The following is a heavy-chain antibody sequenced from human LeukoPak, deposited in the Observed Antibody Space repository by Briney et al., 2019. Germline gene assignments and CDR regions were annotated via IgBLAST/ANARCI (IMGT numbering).Heavy chain of an antibody. J-gene: IGHJ4*02. CDR3: ARARGTVTTRGSGKYYFDY. V-gene: IGHV4-39*02. Sequence: PSETLSLTCIVSGGSISSSSYYWGWIRQPAGKRLEWNGSIYYSGSPYYNPSLKSRVTISVDTSNNQFSLNLSSVTAADTAVYYCARARGTVTTRGSGKYYFDYWGRGTLVTVSS. D-gene: IGHD4-17*01. CDR1: GGSISSSSYY. CDR2: IYYSGSP.